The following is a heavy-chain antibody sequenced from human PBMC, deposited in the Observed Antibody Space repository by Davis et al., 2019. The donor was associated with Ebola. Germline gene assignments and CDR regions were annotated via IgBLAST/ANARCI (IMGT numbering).Heavy chain of an antibody. V-gene: IGHV1-46*01. D-gene: IGHD3-10*01. Sequence: ASVKVSCKASGYTFTSYYMHWVRQAPGQGLEWMGIINPSGGSTSYAQKFQGRVTMTRDTSISTAYMELSRLRSDDTAVYYCASAELTMVRGLKAGAFDIWGQGTMVTVSS. CDR1: GYTFTSYY. CDR3: ASAELTMVRGLKAGAFDI. CDR2: INPSGGST. J-gene: IGHJ3*02.